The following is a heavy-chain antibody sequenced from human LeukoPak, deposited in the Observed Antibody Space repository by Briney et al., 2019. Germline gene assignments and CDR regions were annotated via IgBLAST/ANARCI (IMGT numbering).Heavy chain of an antibody. J-gene: IGHJ5*02. Sequence: SVKVSCKASGGTFSSYAISWVRQAPGQGLEWMGGIIPIFGTANYAQKFQGRVTITADESTSTAYMELSSLRSEDTAVYYCARGGPCGGSTSCYNWFDPWGQGILVTVSS. CDR3: ARGGPCGGSTSCYNWFDP. CDR1: GGTFSSYA. CDR2: IIPIFGTA. D-gene: IGHD2-2*01. V-gene: IGHV1-69*13.